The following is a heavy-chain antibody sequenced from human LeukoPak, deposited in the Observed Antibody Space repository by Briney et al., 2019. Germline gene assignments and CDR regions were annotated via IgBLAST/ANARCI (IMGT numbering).Heavy chain of an antibody. CDR2: ISSSSSYT. Sequence: GGSLRLSCAASGFTFSDYYMSWIRQAPGKGLEWVSYISSSSSYTNYADSVKGRFTISRDNAKNSLYLQMNSLRAEDTAVYYCARDGDYGDYDFDHWGQGTLVTVSS. V-gene: IGHV3-11*06. CDR3: ARDGDYGDYDFDH. CDR1: GFTFSDYY. D-gene: IGHD4-17*01. J-gene: IGHJ4*02.